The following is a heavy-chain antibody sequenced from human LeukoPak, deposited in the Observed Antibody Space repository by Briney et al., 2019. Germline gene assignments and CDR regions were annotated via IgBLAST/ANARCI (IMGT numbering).Heavy chain of an antibody. J-gene: IGHJ4*02. D-gene: IGHD3-10*01. V-gene: IGHV3-30*18. CDR2: ISYDGSNK. CDR3: AKSRRGLLYYFDY. Sequence: GGSLRLSCAASGFTFSSYGMHWVRQAPGKGLEWVAVISYDGSNKYYADSVKGRFTISRDNSKNTLYLQMNSLRAEDTAVYYYAKSRRGLLYYFDYWGQGTLVTVSS. CDR1: GFTFSSYG.